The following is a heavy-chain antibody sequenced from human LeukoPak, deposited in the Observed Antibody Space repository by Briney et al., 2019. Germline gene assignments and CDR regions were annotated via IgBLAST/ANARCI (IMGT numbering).Heavy chain of an antibody. V-gene: IGHV1-2*02. D-gene: IGHD3-22*01. CDR3: AREDYYDSSGDPFGSTFYAFDI. CDR2: INPNSGGT. J-gene: IGHJ3*02. CDR1: GYTFTGYY. Sequence: ASVKVSCKASGYTFTGYYMHWVRQAPGQGLEWMGWINPNSGGTNYAQKFQGRVTMTRDTSISTAYMELSRLRSDDTAVYYCAREDYYDSSGDPFGSTFYAFDIWGQGTMVTVSS.